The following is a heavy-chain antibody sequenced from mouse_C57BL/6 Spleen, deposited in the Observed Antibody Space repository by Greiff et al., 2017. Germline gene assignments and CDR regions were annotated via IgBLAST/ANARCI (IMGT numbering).Heavy chain of an antibody. J-gene: IGHJ1*03. CDR1: GYAFSSSW. Sequence: VQLQQSGPELVKPGASVKISCKASGYAFSSSWMNWVKQRPGKGLEWIGRIYPGDGDTNYNGKFKGKATLTADKSSSTAYMQLSSLTSEDSAVYFCARGGTVVAHWYFDVWGTGTTVTVSS. CDR2: IYPGDGDT. D-gene: IGHD1-1*01. CDR3: ARGGTVVAHWYFDV. V-gene: IGHV1-82*01.